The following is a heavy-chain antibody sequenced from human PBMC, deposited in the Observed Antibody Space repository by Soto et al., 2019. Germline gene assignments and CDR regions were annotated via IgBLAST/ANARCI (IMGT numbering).Heavy chain of an antibody. J-gene: IGHJ6*02. CDR2: NYTSGST. CDR1: GGSISSYY. Sequence: PSETLSLTCTFSGGSISSYYWSWIRQPAGKVLEWIGRNYTSGSTNYNPSLKSRVTMSVDTSKNQFSLKLSSVTAADTAVYYCARGYGDYEGQFDYYYYGMDVWGQGTTVTVSS. CDR3: ARGYGDYEGQFDYYYYGMDV. V-gene: IGHV4-4*07. D-gene: IGHD4-17*01.